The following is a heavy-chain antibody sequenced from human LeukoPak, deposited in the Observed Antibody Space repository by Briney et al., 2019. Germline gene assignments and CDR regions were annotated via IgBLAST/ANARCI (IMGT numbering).Heavy chain of an antibody. V-gene: IGHV4-34*01. CDR1: GGSFSDYF. CDR2: INHSGST. Sequence: PSETLSLTCAVYGGSFSDYFWSWTRQPPGKGLEWIGEINHSGSTNYNPSLKSRVTISVDTSKNQFSLKLSSVTAADTAVYYCARGRIAVAGTRDYFDYWGQGTLVTVSS. J-gene: IGHJ4*02. CDR3: ARGRIAVAGTRDYFDY. D-gene: IGHD6-19*01.